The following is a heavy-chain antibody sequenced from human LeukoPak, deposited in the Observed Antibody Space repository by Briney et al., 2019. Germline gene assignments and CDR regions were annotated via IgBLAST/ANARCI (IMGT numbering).Heavy chain of an antibody. CDR2: IIPIFGTA. D-gene: IGHD1-1*01. Sequence: ASVKVSCKASGGTFSRYAISWVRQAPGQGLEWMGGIIPIFGTANYAQKFQGRVTITADESTSTAYMELSSLRSEDTAVYYCAREVENTTGSTTGVGYHYFYYMDVWGKGTTVTVSS. V-gene: IGHV1-69*01. CDR1: GGTFSRYA. CDR3: AREVENTTGSTTGVGYHYFYYMDV. J-gene: IGHJ6*03.